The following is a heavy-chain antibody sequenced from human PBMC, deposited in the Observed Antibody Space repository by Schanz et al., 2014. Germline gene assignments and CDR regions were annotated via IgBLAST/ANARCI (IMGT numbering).Heavy chain of an antibody. V-gene: IGHV3-30*04. CDR1: GFTFDPYA. CDR2: ISSDGNQQ. CDR3: ARDRVGASSYFDY. Sequence: QVQLVESGGGVVQPGGSLRLSCAASGFTFDPYAMHWLRQSPGKGLEWVGVISSDGNQQYYVDSVRGRFTMSRDNSKNTVYLRMNGPRIEDTAVYYCARDRVGASSYFDYWGQGTLXTVSS. D-gene: IGHD1-26*01. J-gene: IGHJ4*02.